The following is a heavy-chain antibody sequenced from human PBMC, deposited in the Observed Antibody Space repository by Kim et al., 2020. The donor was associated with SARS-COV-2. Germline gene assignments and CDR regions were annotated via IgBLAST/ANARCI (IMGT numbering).Heavy chain of an antibody. D-gene: IGHD3-16*01. CDR3: AKSFRGGTLDGMDV. J-gene: IGHJ6*02. Sequence: ADSVEGRFTISRDNSKNAVHLKMNSLRAEDTAIYYCAKSFRGGTLDGMDVWGRGTTVTVS. V-gene: IGHV3-23*01.